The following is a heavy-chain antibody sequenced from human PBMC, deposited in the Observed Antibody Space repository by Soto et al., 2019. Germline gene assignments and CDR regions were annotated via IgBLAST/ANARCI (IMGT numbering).Heavy chain of an antibody. J-gene: IGHJ4*02. CDR1: GFTFSTYW. V-gene: IGHV3-74*01. Sequence: GGSLRLSCAASGFTFSTYWMHWVRQVPGKGLVWVSRINIDGSTTSYADSVRGRFTISRDNAKDTVYLQMNSLRAEDTAVYYCARVGGWAYFDYWGQGTLVTVSS. CDR3: ARVGGWAYFDY. D-gene: IGHD1-26*01. CDR2: INIDGSTT.